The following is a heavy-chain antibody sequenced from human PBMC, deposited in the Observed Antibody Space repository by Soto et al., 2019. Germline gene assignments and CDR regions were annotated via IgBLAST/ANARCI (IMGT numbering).Heavy chain of an antibody. V-gene: IGHV3-23*01. J-gene: IGHJ4*02. CDR1: GGSISSSSYY. D-gene: IGHD3-3*01. CDR2: ISSSGAGT. Sequence: ETLSLTCTVSGGSISSSSYYWGWIRQPPGKGLEWVSGISSSGAGTYYADSVKGRFTISRDSSKNTLYLQMNSLRAEDTAVYYCARETWSGYYLNWNFGYWGQGTLVPVSS. CDR3: ARETWSGYYLNWNFGY.